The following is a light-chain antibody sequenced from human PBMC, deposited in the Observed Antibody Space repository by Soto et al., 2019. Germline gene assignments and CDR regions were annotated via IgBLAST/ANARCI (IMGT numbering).Light chain of an antibody. V-gene: IGLV7-43*01. Sequence: QTVVNQEPSLTVSPGGTVTLTCASSTGAVTSGYYPNWFQQKPGQAPRALIYSTDNKQSWTPARFSGSLRGGKAALTLSGVQPEDEAEYYCLLYYPGAQFVVFGTGTKLTVL. CDR2: STD. J-gene: IGLJ1*01. CDR3: LLYYPGAQFVV. CDR1: TGAVTSGYY.